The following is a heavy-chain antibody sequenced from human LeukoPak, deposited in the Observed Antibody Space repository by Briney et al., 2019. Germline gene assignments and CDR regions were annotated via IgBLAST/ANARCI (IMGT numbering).Heavy chain of an antibody. CDR2: IYYSGST. Sequence: PSETLSLTCTVSGGSISSYYWSWIRQPPGKGLEWIGYIYYSGSTNYNPSLKSRVTISVDTSKNHVSLRLSSVTAADTAVYYCARGDLDILTGYPSRGGDVWGQGTTVTVSS. D-gene: IGHD3-9*01. J-gene: IGHJ6*02. V-gene: IGHV4-59*01. CDR1: GGSISSYY. CDR3: ARGDLDILTGYPSRGGDV.